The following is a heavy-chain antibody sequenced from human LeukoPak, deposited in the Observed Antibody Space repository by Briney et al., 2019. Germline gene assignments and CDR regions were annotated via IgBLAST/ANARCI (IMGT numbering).Heavy chain of an antibody. D-gene: IGHD6-13*01. CDR2: IYYSGST. CDR1: GGSISSGDYY. V-gene: IGHV4-30-4*01. CDR3: ARVIGVAPRDAFDI. J-gene: IGHJ3*02. Sequence: SQTLSLTCTVSGGSISSGDYYWRWIRQPPGKGLEWIGYIYYSGSTYYNPSLKSRVTISVDTSKNQFSLKLSSVTAADTAVYYCARVIGVAPRDAFDIWGQGTMVTVSS.